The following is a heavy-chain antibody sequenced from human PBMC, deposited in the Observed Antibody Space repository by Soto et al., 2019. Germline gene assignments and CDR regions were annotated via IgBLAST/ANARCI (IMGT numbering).Heavy chain of an antibody. CDR2: TYYRSKWYN. Sequence: SQTLSLTCAISGDSVSSNSAAWNYIKQSPSRGLEWLGRTYYRSKWYNDYAVSVKSRITINPDTSKNQFSLQLNSVTPEDTAVYYCARGKYGSSWYYYYYGMDVWGQGTTVTVSS. CDR1: GDSVSSNSAA. CDR3: ARGKYGSSWYYYYYGMDV. J-gene: IGHJ6*02. V-gene: IGHV6-1*01. D-gene: IGHD6-13*01.